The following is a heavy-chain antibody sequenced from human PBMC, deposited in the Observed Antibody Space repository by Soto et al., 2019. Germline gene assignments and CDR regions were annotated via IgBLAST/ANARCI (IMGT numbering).Heavy chain of an antibody. D-gene: IGHD6-13*01. CDR1: GFTFSSYA. J-gene: IGHJ4*02. CDR2: ISGSGGST. V-gene: IGHV3-23*01. Sequence: EVQLLESGGGLVQPGGSLRLSCAASGFTFSSYAMSWVRQAPGKGLEWVSAISGSGGSTYYADSVKGRFTISRDSSKNTLYLQMNSLRAEDTAVYYCAKWQDSSSTMYYFDYWGQGALVTVSS. CDR3: AKWQDSSSTMYYFDY.